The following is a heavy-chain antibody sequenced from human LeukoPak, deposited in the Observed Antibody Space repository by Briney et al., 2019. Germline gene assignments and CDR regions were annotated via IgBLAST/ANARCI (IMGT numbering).Heavy chain of an antibody. D-gene: IGHD2/OR15-2a*01. CDR3: ARSPFLGSYYMDV. CDR2: IKQDGSEK. J-gene: IGHJ6*03. Sequence: GGPLRLSCAGSGFTFSSYWMSWVRQAPGKGLEWVAIIKQDGSEKYYVDSVKGRFTISRDNAKNSLYLQMNSLRAEDTAVYYCARSPFLGSYYMDVWGKGTTVTVSS. CDR1: GFTFSSYW. V-gene: IGHV3-7*01.